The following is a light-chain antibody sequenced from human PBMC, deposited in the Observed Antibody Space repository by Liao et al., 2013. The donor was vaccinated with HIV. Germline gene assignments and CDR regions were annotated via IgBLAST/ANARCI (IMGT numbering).Light chain of an antibody. J-gene: IGLJ3*02. CDR3: QAWDSSAGWV. CDR2: QDS. Sequence: SYELTQPPSVSVSPGQTASITCSGDKLGDKYACWYQQKPGQSPVLVIYQDSKRPSGIPERFSGSNSGNTATLTINGTQAMDEADYYCQAWDSSAGWVFGGGTKLAVL. CDR1: KLGDKY. V-gene: IGLV3-1*01.